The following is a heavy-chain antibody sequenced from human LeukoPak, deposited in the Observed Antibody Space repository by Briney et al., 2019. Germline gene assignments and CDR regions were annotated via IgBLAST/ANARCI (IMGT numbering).Heavy chain of an antibody. V-gene: IGHV1-2*02. CDR1: GYTFTVYY. CDR2: INPNSGGT. Sequence: ASVKVSCKASGYTFTVYYMHWVRDRPAQGLEWMGWINPNSGGTNNAQTFQGRVTMTSDTSISTAYMELSRLRSDDTAVYYCARAGSGWYSDAFDIWGQGKMVTVSS. CDR3: ARAGSGWYSDAFDI. D-gene: IGHD6-19*01. J-gene: IGHJ3*02.